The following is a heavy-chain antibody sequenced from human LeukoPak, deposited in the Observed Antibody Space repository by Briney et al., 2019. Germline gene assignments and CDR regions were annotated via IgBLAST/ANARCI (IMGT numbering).Heavy chain of an antibody. V-gene: IGHV3-30-3*02. CDR3: TKIRRQWAFPDYYGMDV. CDR1: GFIFSSYT. CDR2: ISYEGSVQ. D-gene: IGHD6-19*01. J-gene: IGHJ6*02. Sequence: AGGSLRLSCAASGFIFSSYTMHWVRQAPGKGLEWVAVISYEGSVQYYGDSVKGRFTISRDNSDNMLYLKMNGLGPDDTAVYFCTKIRRQWAFPDYYGMDVWGQGTTVTVSS.